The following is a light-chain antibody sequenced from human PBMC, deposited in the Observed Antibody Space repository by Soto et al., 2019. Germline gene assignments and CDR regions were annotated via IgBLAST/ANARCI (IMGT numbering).Light chain of an antibody. V-gene: IGLV2-11*01. CDR1: SSDVGGYNF. J-gene: IGLJ1*01. CDR3: CSYAGSYTHV. CDR2: DVT. Sequence: SALTHPRSVSGSPGQSVTISCTGTSSDVGGYNFVSWYQQYPGKAPKLIIYDVTKGPSGVPDRFSGSKSGNTASLTISGLQTDDEADYYCCSYAGSYTHVFGTGTKGNGL.